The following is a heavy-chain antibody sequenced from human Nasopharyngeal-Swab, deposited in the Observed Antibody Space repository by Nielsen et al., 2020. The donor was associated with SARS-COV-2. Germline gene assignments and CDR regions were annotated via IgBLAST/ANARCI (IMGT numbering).Heavy chain of an antibody. CDR2: ISGSGGST. J-gene: IGHJ4*02. D-gene: IGHD2-2*03. CDR3: AKGPGYCSSTSCARKAYFDY. CDR1: GFTFSSYA. V-gene: IGHV3-23*01. Sequence: GESLKISCAASGFTFSSYAMSWVRQAPGKGLEWVSAISGSGGSTYYADSVKGRFTISRDNSKNTLYLQMNSLRAEDTAVYDCAKGPGYCSSTSCARKAYFDYWGQGTLVTVSS.